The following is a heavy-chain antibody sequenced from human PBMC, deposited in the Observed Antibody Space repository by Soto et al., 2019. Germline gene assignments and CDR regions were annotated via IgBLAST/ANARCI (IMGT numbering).Heavy chain of an antibody. Sequence: PSETLSLTCTVSGGSISSGGYYWSWIRQHPGKGLEWIGYIYYSGSTYYNPSLKSRVTISVDTSKNQFSLKLSSVTAADTAVYYCARAHCSSTSCPIYYYYGMDVWGQGTTVTVSS. J-gene: IGHJ6*02. V-gene: IGHV4-31*03. D-gene: IGHD2-2*01. CDR1: GGSISSGGYY. CDR2: IYYSGST. CDR3: ARAHCSSTSCPIYYYYGMDV.